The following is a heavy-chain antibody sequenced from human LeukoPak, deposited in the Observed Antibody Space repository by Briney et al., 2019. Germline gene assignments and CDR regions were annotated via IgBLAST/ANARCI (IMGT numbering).Heavy chain of an antibody. J-gene: IGHJ5*02. CDR2: INPSGGST. Sequence: ASVKVSCKASGYTFTSYYMHWVRQAPGQGLEWMGIINPSGGSTNYAQKFQGRVTMTRDTSTSTVYMELSSLRSEDTAVYYCARVRKRITMIVVTKAEGWFDPWGQGTLVTVSS. D-gene: IGHD3-22*01. CDR3: ARVRKRITMIVVTKAEGWFDP. V-gene: IGHV1-46*01. CDR1: GYTFTSYY.